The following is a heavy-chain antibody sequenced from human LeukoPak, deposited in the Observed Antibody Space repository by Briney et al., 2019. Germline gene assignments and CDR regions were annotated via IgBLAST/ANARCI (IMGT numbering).Heavy chain of an antibody. CDR3: AKDKSGLWFGELGGSFDY. J-gene: IGHJ4*02. CDR2: ISYDGSNK. V-gene: IGHV3-30*18. D-gene: IGHD3-10*01. CDR1: GFTFSSYG. Sequence: PGGSLRLSCAASGFTFSSYGMHWVRQAPGKGLEWVAVISYDGSNKYYADSVKGQFTISRDNSKNTLYLQMNSLRAEDTAVYYCAKDKSGLWFGELGGSFDYWGQGTLVTVSS.